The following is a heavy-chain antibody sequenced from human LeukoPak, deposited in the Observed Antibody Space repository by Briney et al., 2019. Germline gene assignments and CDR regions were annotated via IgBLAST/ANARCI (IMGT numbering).Heavy chain of an antibody. D-gene: IGHD6-19*01. CDR3: ARKEGWYVFDY. Sequence: GGSLRLSCAASGFTFSTYGMHWVRQAPGKGLEWVAVISYDGGNEYYADSVKGRFTISRDNSKNTLYLQMNSLRAEDTAVYYCARKEGWYVFDYWGQGTLVTVSP. V-gene: IGHV3-30*03. CDR2: ISYDGGNE. J-gene: IGHJ4*02. CDR1: GFTFSTYG.